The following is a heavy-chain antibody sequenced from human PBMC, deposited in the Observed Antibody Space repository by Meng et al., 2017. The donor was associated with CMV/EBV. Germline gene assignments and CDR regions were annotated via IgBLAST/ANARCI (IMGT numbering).Heavy chain of an antibody. J-gene: IGHJ6*02. D-gene: IGHD3-9*01. CDR1: GYTFTSYG. CDR2: ISAYNGNT. V-gene: IGHV1-18*01. CDR3: ARARVDDVLTGYLPQGDVYYYGMDV. Sequence: ASVKVSCKTSGYTFTSYGITWVRQAPGQGLGWMGWISAYNGNTNYAQKLQGRVTMTTDTSTSTAYMDLRDLRFDDTAVYYCARARVDDVLTGYLPQGDVYYYGMDVWGLGTTVTVSS.